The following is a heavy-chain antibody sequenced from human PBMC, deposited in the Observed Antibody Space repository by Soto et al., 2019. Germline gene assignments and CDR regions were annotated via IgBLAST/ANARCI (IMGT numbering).Heavy chain of an antibody. CDR3: ARTYYGSGSSGLYGYYYGMDV. J-gene: IGHJ6*02. D-gene: IGHD3-10*01. CDR2: IYHSGST. V-gene: IGHV4-4*02. Sequence: PSETLSLTCAVSGGSISSSNWWSWVRQRPGKGLEWIGEIYHSGSTNYNPSLKSRVTISVDKSKNQFSLKLSSVTAADTAVYYCARTYYGSGSSGLYGYYYGMDVWGQGTTVTVSS. CDR1: GGSISSSNW.